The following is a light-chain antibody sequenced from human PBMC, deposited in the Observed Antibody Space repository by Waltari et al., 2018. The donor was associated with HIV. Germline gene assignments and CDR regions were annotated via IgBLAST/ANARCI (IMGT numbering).Light chain of an antibody. Sequence: QSPLTQPASVSGSPGQSITISCTGTSSDVGNYNLFPWYQHHPGKAPKLMIYEVTKRPSGISNRFSGSKSGNTASLAISGLQAEDEADYYCCSYAGRNTSPYVFGTGTKVTVL. V-gene: IGLV2-23*02. J-gene: IGLJ1*01. CDR3: CSYAGRNTSPYV. CDR1: SSDVGNYNL. CDR2: EVT.